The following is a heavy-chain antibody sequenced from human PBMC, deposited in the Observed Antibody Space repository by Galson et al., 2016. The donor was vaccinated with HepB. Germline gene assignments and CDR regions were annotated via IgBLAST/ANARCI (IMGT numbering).Heavy chain of an antibody. CDR2: VFDFGST. CDR1: GDSISSYY. D-gene: IGHD2-21*01. Sequence: SETLSLTCTVSGDSISSYYWGWIRQPPGKGLEWIGYVFDFGSTEYNPSLKSRVTISLDTSRTRFSLELTSVTAADTAAYYCARGARPRAGVMHRRGHLDCWGQGTLVTVSS. J-gene: IGHJ4*02. CDR3: ARGARPRAGVMHRRGHLDC. V-gene: IGHV4-59*01.